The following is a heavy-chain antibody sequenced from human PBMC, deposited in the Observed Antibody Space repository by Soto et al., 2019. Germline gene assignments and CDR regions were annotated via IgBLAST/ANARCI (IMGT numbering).Heavy chain of an antibody. Sequence: EVQLVQSGAEVKKPGESLRISCKGSGYSFTSYWIDWVRQMPGKGLEWMGRIDPSDSYTNYSPSFQGHVTISADKSIRPAYLQWGSLRASDTAMYYCARTSMQSRGYSYGHGGMDVWGQGTTVTVSS. J-gene: IGHJ6*02. V-gene: IGHV5-10-1*01. D-gene: IGHD5-18*01. CDR3: ARTSMQSRGYSYGHGGMDV. CDR1: GYSFTSYW. CDR2: IDPSDSYT.